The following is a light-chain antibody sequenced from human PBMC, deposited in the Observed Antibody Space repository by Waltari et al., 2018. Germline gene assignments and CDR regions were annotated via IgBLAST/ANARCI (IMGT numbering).Light chain of an antibody. J-gene: IGLJ2*01. CDR1: SDDVGLFDF. CDR3: NSYTNNAALV. V-gene: IGLV2-14*03. Sequence: QSALTQPASVSGSPGQSITISCTGTSDDVGLFDFVAWFQQQSGEAPKLIIHDVNRRPAGISDRFSGSKSGNTASLTISRRQPEDEGHYYCNSYTNNAALVFGGGTKLTLL. CDR2: DVN.